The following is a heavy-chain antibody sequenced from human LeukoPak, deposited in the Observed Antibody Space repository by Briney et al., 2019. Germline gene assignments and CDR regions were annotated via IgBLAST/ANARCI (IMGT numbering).Heavy chain of an antibody. V-gene: IGHV4-61*02. CDR2: VYASGST. CDR3: ARDLYSGSNNWFDP. Sequence: SETLSLTCTVSGGSISSGNYYWSWIRQPAGKGLDWIGRVYASGSTNYNPSLKSRVTISIDTSKNQFSLKLSSVTAADTAVYYCARDLYSGSNNWFDPWGQGTLVTVSS. CDR1: GGSISSGNYY. J-gene: IGHJ5*02. D-gene: IGHD1-26*01.